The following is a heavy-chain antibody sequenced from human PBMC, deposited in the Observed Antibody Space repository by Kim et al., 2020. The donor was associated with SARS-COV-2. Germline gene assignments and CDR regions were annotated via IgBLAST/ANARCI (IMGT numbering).Heavy chain of an antibody. CDR2: IIGTDGST. V-gene: IGHV3-23*01. Sequence: GGSLRLSCAVSGFTFSNYAMSWVRQAPGKGLEWVSGIIGTDGSTQYADSVRGRFTISRDIPKNTLHLQMNTLRAEDTAMYYCAKVANAGGSNKIVDSWGKGPLVTVPS. CDR1: GFTFSNYA. J-gene: IGHJ4*02. CDR3: AKVANAGGSNKIVDS. D-gene: IGHD2-21*01.